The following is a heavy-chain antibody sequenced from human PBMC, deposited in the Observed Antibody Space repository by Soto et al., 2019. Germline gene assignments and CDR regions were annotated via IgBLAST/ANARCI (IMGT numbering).Heavy chain of an antibody. J-gene: IGHJ6*02. CDR1: GFTFSSYA. Sequence: SLRLSCAASGFTFSSYAMSWVRQAPGKGLEWVSAISGSGGSTYYADSVKGRFTISRDNSKNTLYLQMNSLRAEDTAVYYCATVPAAIPRYYYYGMDVWGQGTTVTVSS. D-gene: IGHD2-2*02. CDR3: ATVPAAIPRYYYYGMDV. CDR2: ISGSGGST. V-gene: IGHV3-23*01.